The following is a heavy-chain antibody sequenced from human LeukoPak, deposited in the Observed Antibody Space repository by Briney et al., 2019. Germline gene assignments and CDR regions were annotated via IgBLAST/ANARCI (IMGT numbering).Heavy chain of an antibody. V-gene: IGHV3-7*01. D-gene: IGHD5-18*01. CDR3: ASGYSYGYDY. Sequence: GGSLRLSYAASGFTFSSYWMSWVRQAPGKGLEWLANIKQDGSEKYYVDSVKGRFTISRDNAKNSLYLQMNSLRAEDTAVYYCASGYSYGYDYWGQGTLVTVSS. CDR2: IKQDGSEK. J-gene: IGHJ4*02. CDR1: GFTFSSYW.